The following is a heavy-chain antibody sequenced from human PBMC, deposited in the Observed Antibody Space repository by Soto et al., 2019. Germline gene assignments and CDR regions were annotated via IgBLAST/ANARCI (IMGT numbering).Heavy chain of an antibody. CDR2: IHYSGST. V-gene: IGHV4-31*02. D-gene: IGHD3-10*01. J-gene: IGHJ4*02. CDR3: ARDSRGYYFDY. CDR1: GGSISTDGHY. Sequence: SETLSLTCTVSGGSISTDGHYWSWIRQHPGKDLEWIGYIHYSGSTYYNPSLGSRVLISVDTSKNQYSLNLYSLTAADTAVYYCARDSRGYYFDYWGQGTLVTVS.